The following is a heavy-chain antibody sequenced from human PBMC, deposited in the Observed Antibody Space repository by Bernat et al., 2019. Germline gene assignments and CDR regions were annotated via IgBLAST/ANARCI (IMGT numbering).Heavy chain of an antibody. Sequence: QVQLVESGGGVVQSGGSLRLSCAASGFTFSSYTMNWVRQAPGKGLEWVAVISFDGSNKYYADSAKGRFTISRDNSKNTLNLQMNSLRAEDTAVYYCARDANPYSGSYWSFDYWGQGTLVTVSS. D-gene: IGHD1-26*01. CDR1: GFTFSSYT. CDR2: ISFDGSNK. V-gene: IGHV3-30-3*01. CDR3: ARDANPYSGSYWSFDY. J-gene: IGHJ4*02.